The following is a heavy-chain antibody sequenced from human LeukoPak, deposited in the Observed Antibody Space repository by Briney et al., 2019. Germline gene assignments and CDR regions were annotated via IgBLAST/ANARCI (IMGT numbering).Heavy chain of an antibody. CDR2: IYSGGST. Sequence: PGGSLRLSCAASGFTVSSNYMSWVRQAPGKGLEGVSVIYSGGSTYYADSVKGRFTISRDNSKNTLYLQMNSLRAEDTAVYYCARDSARGNYYDSSGSYDGGMDVWGQGTTVTVSS. CDR3: ARDSARGNYYDSSGSYDGGMDV. V-gene: IGHV3-53*01. CDR1: GFTVSSNY. J-gene: IGHJ6*02. D-gene: IGHD3-22*01.